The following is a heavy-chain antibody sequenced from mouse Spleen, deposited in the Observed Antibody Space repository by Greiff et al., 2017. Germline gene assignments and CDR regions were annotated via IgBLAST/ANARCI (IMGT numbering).Heavy chain of an antibody. V-gene: IGHV5-16*01. Sequence: EVMLVESEGGLVQPGSSMKLSCTASGFTFSDYYMAWVRQVPEKGLEWVANINYDGSSTYYLDSLKSRFIISRDNAKNILYLQMSSLKSEDTATYYCARAVLREAMDYWGQGTSVTVSS. CDR3: ARAVLREAMDY. D-gene: IGHD1-1*01. CDR2: INYDGSST. CDR1: GFTFSDYY. J-gene: IGHJ4*01.